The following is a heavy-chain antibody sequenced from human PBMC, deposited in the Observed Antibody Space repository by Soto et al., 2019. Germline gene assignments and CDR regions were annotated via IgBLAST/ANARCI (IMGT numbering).Heavy chain of an antibody. CDR2: IYYSGST. CDR1: GGSISTSSYY. D-gene: IGHD3-22*01. Sequence: QQQLQESGPGLVKPSETLSLTCTVSGGSISTSSYYWGWIRQPPGKGLEWIGSIYYSGSTYYNPSLKSRVTIPVDTSKNQFSLKLSSVTAADTAVYYCARDCDSSGDYWGQGTLVTVSS. J-gene: IGHJ4*02. CDR3: ARDCDSSGDY. V-gene: IGHV4-39*01.